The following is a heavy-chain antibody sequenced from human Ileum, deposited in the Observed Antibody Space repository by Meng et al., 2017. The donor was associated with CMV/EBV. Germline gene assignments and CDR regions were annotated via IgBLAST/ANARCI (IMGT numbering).Heavy chain of an antibody. CDR1: GFNLRNYW. CDR3: TLRGEALFDY. Sequence: GGSLRLSCTVSGFNLRNYWMTWVRQAPGKGLEWVGFVRSKAYGGTTDYAASVKGRFTISRDDSKGIAYLQMNSLKTEDTAVYYCTLRGEALFDYWGQGTLVTVSS. D-gene: IGHD3-3*01. J-gene: IGHJ4*02. CDR2: VRSKAYGGTT. V-gene: IGHV3-49*04.